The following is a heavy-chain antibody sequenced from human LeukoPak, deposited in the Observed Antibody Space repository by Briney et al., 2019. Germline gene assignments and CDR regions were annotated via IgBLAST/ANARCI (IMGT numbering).Heavy chain of an antibody. CDR1: GFTFSAYG. CDR3: ARGGYYNILTGFRSRNLGFDY. Sequence: GGSLRLSCAASGFTFSAYGMHWVRQAPGKGLEWVAFIRYDGTNKYYADSVKGRFTVSRDNSKNTLYLQMNSLRPEDTAVYYRARGGYYNILTGFRSRNLGFDYWGQGTLVTVSS. CDR2: IRYDGTNK. D-gene: IGHD3-9*01. V-gene: IGHV3-30*02. J-gene: IGHJ4*02.